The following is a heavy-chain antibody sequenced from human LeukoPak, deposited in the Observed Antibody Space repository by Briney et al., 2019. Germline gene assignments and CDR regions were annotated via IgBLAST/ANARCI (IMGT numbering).Heavy chain of an antibody. CDR3: GRAYYEYVWGSYRRNDAFDI. V-gene: IGHV5-51*03. CDR2: IYPGDSDI. D-gene: IGHD3-16*02. CDR1: GYSFTNYW. Sequence: GESLKISCKGSGYSFTNYWIGWVRQMPGKGLEWMGIIYPGDSDIRYNPSFQGQVTISVDKSISTAYLRWRSLKASDTAMYYCGRAYYEYVWGSYRRNDAFDIWGQGTMVTVSS. J-gene: IGHJ3*02.